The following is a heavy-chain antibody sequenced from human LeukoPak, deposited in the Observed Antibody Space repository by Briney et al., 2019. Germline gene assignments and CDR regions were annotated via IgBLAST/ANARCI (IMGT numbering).Heavy chain of an antibody. D-gene: IGHD4-17*01. CDR1: GFTFSSYW. CDR2: INSDGSST. J-gene: IGHJ4*02. Sequence: GGSLRLSCAAPGFTFSSYWMHWVRQAPGKGLVWVSRINSDGSSTSYADSVKGRFTISRDNAKNTLYLQMNSLRAEDTAVYYCARVLGYGDYVRYWGQGTLVTVSS. CDR3: ARVLGYGDYVRY. V-gene: IGHV3-74*01.